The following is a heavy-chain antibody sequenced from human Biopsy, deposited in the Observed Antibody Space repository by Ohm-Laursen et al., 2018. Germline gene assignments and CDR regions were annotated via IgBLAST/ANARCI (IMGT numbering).Heavy chain of an antibody. Sequence: TLSLTCLVSGGSISSDYWSWIRQTPGKGLEWIGYIYYSGSTNYNPSLKSRVTISVDTSKNQFSLRLNSVTAADTAVYYCARATNSTGWPYYYFDGMDVWGQGTTVTVSS. V-gene: IGHV4-59*01. J-gene: IGHJ6*02. D-gene: IGHD2/OR15-2a*01. CDR3: ARATNSTGWPYYYFDGMDV. CDR2: IYYSGST. CDR1: GGSISSDY.